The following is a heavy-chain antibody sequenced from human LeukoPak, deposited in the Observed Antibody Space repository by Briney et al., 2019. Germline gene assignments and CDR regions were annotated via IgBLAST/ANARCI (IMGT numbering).Heavy chain of an antibody. CDR3: AKVIYDSSGYYYYYYGMDV. CDR1: GFTFSSYW. J-gene: IGHJ6*02. CDR2: INSDGSST. V-gene: IGHV3-74*01. Sequence: PGGSLRLSCAASGFTFSSYWMHWVRQAPGKGLVWVSRINSDGSSTSYADSVKGRFTISRDNAKNTLYLQMNSLRAEDTAVYYCAKVIYDSSGYYYYYYGMDVWGQGTTVTVSS. D-gene: IGHD3-22*01.